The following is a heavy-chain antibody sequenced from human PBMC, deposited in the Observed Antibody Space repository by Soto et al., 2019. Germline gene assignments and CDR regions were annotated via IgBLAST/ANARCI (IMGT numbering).Heavy chain of an antibody. Sequence: SETLSLTCAVSGGSISSGGYSWSWIRQPPGKGLEWIGYIYHSGSTYYNPSLKSRVTISVDRSKNQFSLKLSSVTAADTAVYYCARLHYDFWSGYSQYYFDYWGQGTLVTVS. D-gene: IGHD3-3*01. CDR1: GGSISSGGYS. V-gene: IGHV4-30-2*01. CDR3: ARLHYDFWSGYSQYYFDY. CDR2: IYHSGST. J-gene: IGHJ4*02.